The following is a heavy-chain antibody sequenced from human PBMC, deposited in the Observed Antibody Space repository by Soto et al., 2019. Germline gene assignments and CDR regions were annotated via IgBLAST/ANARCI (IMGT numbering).Heavy chain of an antibody. D-gene: IGHD2-21*01. Sequence: LRLSCSASGFAFSSYSMHWVRQTPGKGLEYVSAISPQGGSTYYADSVKGRFTISRDDSKNTVYLQMSSLRPDDTAVYYCVNMMIARGAFDFWGQGTLVTVSS. CDR1: GFAFSSYS. V-gene: IGHV3-64D*06. CDR3: VNMMIARGAFDF. J-gene: IGHJ4*02. CDR2: ISPQGGST.